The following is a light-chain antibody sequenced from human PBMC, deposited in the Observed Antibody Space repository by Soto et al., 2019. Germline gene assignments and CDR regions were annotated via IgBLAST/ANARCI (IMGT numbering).Light chain of an antibody. CDR3: SSYTSSATYV. CDR1: SSDIGAYNH. V-gene: IGLV2-14*01. J-gene: IGLJ1*01. CDR2: DVS. Sequence: QSALTQPASVSGSPGQSITISCTGTSSDIGAYNHVSWYQQHPGKAPKLMIYDVSNRPSGLSNRFSGSKSGNTASLTISGLQAEDEADYYCSSYTSSATYVFGTGTKVTVL.